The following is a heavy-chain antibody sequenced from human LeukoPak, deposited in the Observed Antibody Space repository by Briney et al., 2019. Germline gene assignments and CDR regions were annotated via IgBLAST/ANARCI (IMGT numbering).Heavy chain of an antibody. D-gene: IGHD1-26*01. CDR3: ASAGIDRWELLTQAFDI. J-gene: IGHJ3*02. Sequence: ASVKVSCKASGYTFTSYGINWVRQAPGQGLEWMGWINVYNGNTNNAQKLQGRVTMTTDTSTSTAYMELRSLRSDDTAVYYCASAGIDRWELLTQAFDIWGQGTMVTVSS. CDR2: INVYNGNT. CDR1: GYTFTSYG. V-gene: IGHV1-18*01.